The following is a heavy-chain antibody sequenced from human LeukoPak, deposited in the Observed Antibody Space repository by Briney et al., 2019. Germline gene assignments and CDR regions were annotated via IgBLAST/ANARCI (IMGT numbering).Heavy chain of an antibody. CDR3: ASAYCVSTSCIYWYFDL. D-gene: IGHD2-2*01. J-gene: IGHJ2*01. CDR1: GFTFSDYA. V-gene: IGHV3-23*01. Sequence: GGSLRLSCAASGFTFSDYAMSWVRQAPGKGLEGVSAISATGDSTYYADSVKGRFTISRDNSKNTLYLQMSSLRAEDTAVYYCASAYCVSTSCIYWYFDLWGRGTLVTVSS. CDR2: ISATGDST.